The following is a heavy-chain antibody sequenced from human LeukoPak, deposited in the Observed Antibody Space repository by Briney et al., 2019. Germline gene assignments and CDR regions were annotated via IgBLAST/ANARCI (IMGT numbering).Heavy chain of an antibody. V-gene: IGHV3-23*01. CDR3: AKGEHIVVVTATFDY. CDR2: ISGSGGST. J-gene: IGHJ4*02. D-gene: IGHD2-21*02. CDR1: GFTFSSYA. Sequence: PGASLRLSCAASGFTFSSYAMSWVRQAPGKGLEWVSAISGSGGSTYYADSVKGRFTISRDNSKNTLYLQMNSLRAEDTAVYYCAKGEHIVVVTATFDYWVQGTLVTVSS.